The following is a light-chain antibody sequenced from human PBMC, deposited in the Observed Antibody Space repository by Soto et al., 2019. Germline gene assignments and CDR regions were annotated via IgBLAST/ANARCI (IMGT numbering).Light chain of an antibody. Sequence: QLVLTQPPSASGTPGQRVTISCSGGSANIGSNSVNWYYQLPGTAPKLLIYTNHQRPSGVPDRISGSKSGTSASLAISGLQSEDEADYYCAAWDDSLNGPVFGGGTQLTVL. CDR3: AAWDDSLNGPV. CDR2: TNH. V-gene: IGLV1-44*01. CDR1: SANIGSNS. J-gene: IGLJ3*02.